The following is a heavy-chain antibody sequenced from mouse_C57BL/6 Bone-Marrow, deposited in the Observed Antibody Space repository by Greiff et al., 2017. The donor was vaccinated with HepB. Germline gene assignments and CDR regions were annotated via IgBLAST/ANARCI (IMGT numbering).Heavy chain of an antibody. CDR2: ISYDGSN. J-gene: IGHJ4*01. V-gene: IGHV3-6*01. Sequence: ESGPGLVKPSQSLSLTCSVTGYSITSGYYWNWIRQFPGNKLEWMGYISYDGSNNYNPSLKNRISITRDTSKNQFFLKLNSVTTEDTATYYCARRAYYGSSYGYAMDYWGQGTSVTVSS. CDR1: GYSITSGYY. CDR3: ARRAYYGSSYGYAMDY. D-gene: IGHD1-1*01.